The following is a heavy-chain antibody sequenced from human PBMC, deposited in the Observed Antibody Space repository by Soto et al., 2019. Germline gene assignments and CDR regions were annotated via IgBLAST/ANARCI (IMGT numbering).Heavy chain of an antibody. D-gene: IGHD4-4*01. CDR1: GFTFSSYG. J-gene: IGHJ6*02. CDR3: AKDSTLYYYYGMDV. CDR2: ISYDGSNK. V-gene: IGHV3-30*18. Sequence: PGGSLRLSCAASGFTFSSYGMHWVRQAPGKGLEWVAAISYDGSNKYYADSVKGRFTISRDNSKNTLYLQMNSLRAEDTAVYYCAKDSTLYYYYGMDVWGQGTTVTVSS.